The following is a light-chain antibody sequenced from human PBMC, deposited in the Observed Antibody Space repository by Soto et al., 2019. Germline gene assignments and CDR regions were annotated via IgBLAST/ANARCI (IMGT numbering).Light chain of an antibody. Sequence: DIVMTQSPDSLAVSLGERATINCKSSQSVLYSSNNKNYLAWYQQKPGQPPKLLIYRASTRESGVPDRFSGSGSGTDFTLTISSLQAEDVAVYYCQQYYSTLPPFGQGTKVEIK. J-gene: IGKJ1*01. CDR1: QSVLYSSNNKNY. V-gene: IGKV4-1*01. CDR3: QQYYSTLPP. CDR2: RAS.